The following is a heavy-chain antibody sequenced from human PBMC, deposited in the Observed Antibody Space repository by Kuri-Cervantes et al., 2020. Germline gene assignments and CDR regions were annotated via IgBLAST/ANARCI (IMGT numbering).Heavy chain of an antibody. Sequence: GESLKISCAVSGFTVSNYMTWVRQAPGKGLEWVSVIYSDGSTYYADSVKGRFTVSRDNSKNTLYLQMNSLRAEDTAVYYCATGEWLSAVGAFDYWGQGTLVTVSS. CDR3: ATGEWLSAVGAFDY. V-gene: IGHV3-53*01. CDR1: GFTVSNY. CDR2: IYSDGST. J-gene: IGHJ4*02. D-gene: IGHD3-3*01.